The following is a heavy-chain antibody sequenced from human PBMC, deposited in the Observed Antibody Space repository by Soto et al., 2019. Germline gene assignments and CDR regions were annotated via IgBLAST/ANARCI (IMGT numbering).Heavy chain of an antibody. J-gene: IGHJ4*02. V-gene: IGHV3-30-3*01. CDR1: RFTFSSYA. CDR3: ARGLHRVAASGKETYFFDY. D-gene: IGHD6-13*01. Sequence: GESLRLSCAAYRFTFSSYAMHWVRQAPGKGLDWVAVISYDGSNKYFADSVKGRFTISRDNSKNTLYLQMNSLRGDDTAVYYCARGLHRVAASGKETYFFDYWGQGTLVTVSS. CDR2: ISYDGSNK.